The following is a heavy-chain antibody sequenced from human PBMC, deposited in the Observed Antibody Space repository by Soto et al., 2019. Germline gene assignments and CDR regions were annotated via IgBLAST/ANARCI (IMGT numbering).Heavy chain of an antibody. CDR2: IYSGGST. Sequence: GGSLRLSCAASGFTVSSNYMSWVRQAPGKGLEWVSVIYSGGSTYYADSVKGRFTISRDNSKNTLYLQMNSLRAEDTAVYYCARDRYYGSGSYYYYSYMDVWGKGTTVTVSS. V-gene: IGHV3-53*01. J-gene: IGHJ6*03. CDR3: ARDRYYGSGSYYYYSYMDV. D-gene: IGHD3-10*01. CDR1: GFTVSSNY.